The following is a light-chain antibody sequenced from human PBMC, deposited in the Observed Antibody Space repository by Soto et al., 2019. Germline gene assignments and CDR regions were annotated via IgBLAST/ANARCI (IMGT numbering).Light chain of an antibody. CDR3: QQYGSSLSIT. Sequence: EIVLTQSPGTRSLSPGERATLSCRASQSVSSSYLAWYQQKPGQAPRLLIYGASSRATGIPDRFSGSGSGTDFTHTISRLEPEDFAVYYCQQYGSSLSITFGQGTRLEIK. CDR2: GAS. J-gene: IGKJ5*01. CDR1: QSVSSSY. V-gene: IGKV3-20*01.